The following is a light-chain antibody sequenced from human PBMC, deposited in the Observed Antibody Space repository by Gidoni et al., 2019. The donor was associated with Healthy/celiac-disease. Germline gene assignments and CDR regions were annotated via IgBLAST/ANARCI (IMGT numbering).Light chain of an antibody. Sequence: DIVMTQSPATLSVSPGERATLSCRASQSVSSNLAWYQQKPGQAPRLLIYGASTRATGIPARFSGSGSGTEFTLTISSLQSEDFAVDYCQQYNNWPYTFGQGTKLEIK. CDR2: GAS. V-gene: IGKV3-15*01. CDR3: QQYNNWPYT. J-gene: IGKJ2*01. CDR1: QSVSSN.